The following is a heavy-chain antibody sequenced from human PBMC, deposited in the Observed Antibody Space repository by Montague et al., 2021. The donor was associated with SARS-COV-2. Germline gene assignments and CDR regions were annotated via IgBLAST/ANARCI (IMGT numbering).Heavy chain of an antibody. CDR1: GASIRDYY. CDR2: IYESGST. V-gene: IGHV4-59*01. Sequence: SETLSLTYTVSGASIRDYYWSWIRQPPGKGLEWIGYIYESGSTRSNPSLTSRLIMSVDTSRNQFSLTLSSVTTADTAVYYCARDRGLNRFYGYDPLYFYGMDVWGQGTTVIVSS. CDR3: ARDRGLNRFYGYDPLYFYGMDV. J-gene: IGHJ6*02. D-gene: IGHD5-12*01.